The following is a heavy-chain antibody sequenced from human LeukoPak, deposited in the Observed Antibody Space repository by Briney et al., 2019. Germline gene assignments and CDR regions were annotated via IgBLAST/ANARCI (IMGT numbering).Heavy chain of an antibody. CDR2: IHSGGST. CDR3: ARGHEGAFDI. Sequence: PGGSLRLSCAASGFTVSSNYMSWVRQAPGKGLEWVSVIHSGGSTYHADSVKGRFTISRDNSKNTLYLQMNSLRAEDTAVYYCARGHEGAFDIWGQGTMVTVSS. V-gene: IGHV3-53*01. J-gene: IGHJ3*02. CDR1: GFTVSSNY.